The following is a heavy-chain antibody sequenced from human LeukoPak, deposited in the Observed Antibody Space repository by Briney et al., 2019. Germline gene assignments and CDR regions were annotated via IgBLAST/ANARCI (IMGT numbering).Heavy chain of an antibody. CDR3: AKFFPGEYVLAFDV. CDR1: GFTFSSYW. CDR2: INSDGSST. V-gene: IGHV3-74*01. J-gene: IGHJ3*01. Sequence: GGSLRLSCAASGFTFSSYWMHWVRQAPGKGLVWVSRINSDGSSTSYADSMKSRFTISRDNSKNTLYLQMNSLRAEETAVYYCAKFFPGEYVLAFDVWGQGTMVTVSS. D-gene: IGHD3-10*02.